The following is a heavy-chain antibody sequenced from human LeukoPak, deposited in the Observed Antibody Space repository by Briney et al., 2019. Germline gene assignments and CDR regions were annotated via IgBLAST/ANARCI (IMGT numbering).Heavy chain of an antibody. J-gene: IGHJ4*02. CDR1: GFTFSDYY. Sequence: GGSLRLSCAASGFTFSDYYTSWIRQAPGKGLEWVSYISSSGSTIYYADSVKGRFTISRDNAKNPLYLRMNSLRAEDTAVYYCAREYYYDSSGYFRWGQGTLVTVSS. V-gene: IGHV3-11*01. D-gene: IGHD3-22*01. CDR2: ISSSGSTI. CDR3: AREYYYDSSGYFR.